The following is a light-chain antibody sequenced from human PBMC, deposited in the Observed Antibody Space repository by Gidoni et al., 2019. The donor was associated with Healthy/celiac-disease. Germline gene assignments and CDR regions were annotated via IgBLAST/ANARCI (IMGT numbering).Light chain of an antibody. Sequence: DIQITQSPSSLSASVGDRVTITCRASQSISSYLNWYQQKPGKAPKLLIYAASSLQSGVPSRFSGSGSGTDFTLTISSLQPEDFATYYCQHSYSTPALTFGGGTKVEIK. J-gene: IGKJ4*01. CDR1: QSISSY. CDR2: AAS. V-gene: IGKV1-39*01. CDR3: QHSYSTPALT.